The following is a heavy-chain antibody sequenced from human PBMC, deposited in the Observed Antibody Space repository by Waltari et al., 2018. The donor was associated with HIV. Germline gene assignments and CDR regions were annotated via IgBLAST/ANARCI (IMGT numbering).Heavy chain of an antibody. D-gene: IGHD3-3*01. Sequence: QVQLQESGPGLVKPSETLSLTCTVSGGSISSYYWSWIRQPAGKGLEWIGRIYTSGSTNHHPSLKSRVTMSGDTSKNQFSLKLSSVTAADTAVYYCARGPYDFWSGSYYYYGMDVWGQGTTVTVSS. CDR1: GGSISSYY. J-gene: IGHJ6*02. V-gene: IGHV4-4*07. CDR2: IYTSGST. CDR3: ARGPYDFWSGSYYYYGMDV.